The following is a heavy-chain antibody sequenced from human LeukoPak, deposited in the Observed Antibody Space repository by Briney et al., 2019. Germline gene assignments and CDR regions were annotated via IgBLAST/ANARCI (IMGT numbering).Heavy chain of an antibody. J-gene: IGHJ6*02. CDR2: IYSGGST. V-gene: IGHV3-66*01. CDR3: AAGLRYFDWLPGAGMDV. D-gene: IGHD3-9*01. CDR1: GFTVSSNY. Sequence: QPGGSLRLSCAASGFTVSSNYMSWVRQAPGKGLEWVSVIYSGGSTYYADSVKGRFTISRDNPKNTLYLQMNSLRAEDTAVYYCAAGLRYFDWLPGAGMDVWGQGTTVTVSS.